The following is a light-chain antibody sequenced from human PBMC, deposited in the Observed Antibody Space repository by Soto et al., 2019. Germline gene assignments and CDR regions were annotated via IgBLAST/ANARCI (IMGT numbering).Light chain of an antibody. CDR2: GAS. CDR1: QTVTNNY. CDR3: QRYGSSTT. J-gene: IGKJ1*01. V-gene: IGKV3-20*01. Sequence: EIGMTQSPATLSVSLGERATLSCRASQTVTNNYLAWYQQRPGQAPRLLIYGASSRATGIPDRFSGSGSGTYFTLTISRLEHEDFAVYCCQRYGSSTTFGQGTKVDIK.